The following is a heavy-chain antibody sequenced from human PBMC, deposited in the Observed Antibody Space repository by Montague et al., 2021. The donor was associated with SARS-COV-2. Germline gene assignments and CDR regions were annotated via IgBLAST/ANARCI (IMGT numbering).Heavy chain of an antibody. CDR2: ISYDRSNK. V-gene: IGHV3-30-3*01. D-gene: IGHD3-10*01. CDR3: ARDLREGPLLWFGELLLGDGMDV. CDR1: GFTFSSYA. J-gene: IGHJ6*02. Sequence: SLRLSWSASGFTFSSYAMHWVRQAPGKGLEWVAVISYDRSNKYYADSVKGRFTISRDNSKNTLYLQMNSLRAEDTAVYYCARDLREGPLLWFGELLLGDGMDVWGQGTTVTVSS.